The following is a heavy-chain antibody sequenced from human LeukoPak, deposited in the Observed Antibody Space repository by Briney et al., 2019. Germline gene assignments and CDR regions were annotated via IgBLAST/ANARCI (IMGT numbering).Heavy chain of an antibody. V-gene: IGHV1-18*04. CDR1: GYTFTSYY. J-gene: IGHJ5*02. Sequence: ASVKVSCKASGYTFTSYYMHWVRQAPGQGLEWMGWISAYNGNTNYAQKLQGRVTMTTDTSTSTAYMELRSLRSDDAAVYYCAKDQYPSGFDPWGQGTLVTVSS. CDR2: ISAYNGNT. CDR3: AKDQYPSGFDP. D-gene: IGHD2-2*01.